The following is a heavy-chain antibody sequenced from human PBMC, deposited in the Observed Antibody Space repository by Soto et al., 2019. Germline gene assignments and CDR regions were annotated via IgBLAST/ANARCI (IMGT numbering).Heavy chain of an antibody. CDR1: GFTFSNYA. CDR2: ISGSGGST. CDR3: AKGNDYDSYYFDY. J-gene: IGHJ4*02. Sequence: EVQLLESGGGLVQPGGSLRLSCAASGFTFSNYAMNWVRQAPGKGLEWVSAISGSGGSTYYADSVKGRFTISRDNSKNTLYLHMNSLRAEDTAIYYCAKGNDYDSYYFDYWGQGTLVTVSS. D-gene: IGHD3-22*01. V-gene: IGHV3-23*01.